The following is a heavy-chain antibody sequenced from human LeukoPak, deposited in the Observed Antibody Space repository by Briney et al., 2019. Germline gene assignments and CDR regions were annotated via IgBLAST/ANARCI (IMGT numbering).Heavy chain of an antibody. D-gene: IGHD3-10*01. Sequence: SETLSLTCTVSGGSISSYYWSWIRQPPGKGLEWIGEINHSGSTNYNPSLKSRVTISVDTSKNQFSLKLSSVTAADTAVYYCARRSGSYSNWFDPWGQGTLVTVSS. J-gene: IGHJ5*02. V-gene: IGHV4-34*01. CDR1: GGSISSYY. CDR3: ARRSGSYSNWFDP. CDR2: INHSGST.